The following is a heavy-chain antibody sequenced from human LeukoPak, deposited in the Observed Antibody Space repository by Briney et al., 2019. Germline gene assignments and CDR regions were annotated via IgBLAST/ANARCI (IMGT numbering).Heavy chain of an antibody. CDR2: IYTSGST. D-gene: IGHD3-10*01. J-gene: IGHJ3*02. CDR1: GGSISSYY. V-gene: IGHV4-4*09. CDR3: ARRSYYGSGSYQDAFDT. Sequence: SETLSLTCTVSGGSISSYYWSWIRQPPGKGLEWIGYIYTSGSTNYNPSLKSRVTISVDTSKNQFSLKLSSVTAADTAVYYCARRSYYGSGSYQDAFDTWGQGTMVTVSS.